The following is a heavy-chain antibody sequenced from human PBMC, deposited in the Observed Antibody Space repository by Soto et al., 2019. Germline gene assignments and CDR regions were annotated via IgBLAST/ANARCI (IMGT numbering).Heavy chain of an antibody. Sequence: QVQLQEAGPGLVRPSQTLSLTCTVAGGSMSENDYYWSWLRQSPGQGLQWIGYIYDTWTTSYSPSIKSRVTMSADTSRNQVSLKLTSVTAADTALYFCARGIVRGGFDIWGQGTLVTVSS. J-gene: IGHJ3*02. CDR1: GGSMSENDYY. D-gene: IGHD3-10*02. CDR3: ARGIVRGGFDI. V-gene: IGHV4-30-4*01. CDR2: IYDTWTT.